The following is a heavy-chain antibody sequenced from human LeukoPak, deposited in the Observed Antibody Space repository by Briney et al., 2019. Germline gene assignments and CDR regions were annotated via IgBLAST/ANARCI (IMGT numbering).Heavy chain of an antibody. V-gene: IGHV3-30*18. CDR2: ISYDGNNK. CDR3: AEYQRQWLPKGGFDY. J-gene: IGHJ4*02. D-gene: IGHD6-19*01. CDR1: GFTFSSYG. Sequence: GGSLRLSCAASGFTFSSYGMHWVRQAPGKGLEWVAVISYDGNNKYYADSVKGRFTISRDNSKNTLYLQMDNLRAEDTAVYYRAEYQRQWLPKGGFDYWGQGTLVTVSS.